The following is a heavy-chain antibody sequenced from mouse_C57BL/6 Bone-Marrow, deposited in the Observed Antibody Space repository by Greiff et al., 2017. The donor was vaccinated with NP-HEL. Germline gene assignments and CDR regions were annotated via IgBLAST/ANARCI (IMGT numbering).Heavy chain of an antibody. J-gene: IGHJ3*01. V-gene: IGHV3-1*01. Sequence: EVQLQESGPGMVKPSPSLPLTCTATGYSITSGYDWHWIRHPPGNKLEWRGYIRYSGSTNYNQYFKSRTTITHDTSKNHFFMKLMSVTTEDSAAYYCAREESEEGFSYWDRGTLVTVTA. CDR1: GYSITSGYD. CDR2: IRYSGST. CDR3: AREESEEGFSY.